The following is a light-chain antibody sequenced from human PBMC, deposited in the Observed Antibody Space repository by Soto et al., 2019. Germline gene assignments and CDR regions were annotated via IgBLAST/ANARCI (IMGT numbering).Light chain of an antibody. CDR3: QKYSSVPV. V-gene: IGKV1-27*01. CDR2: AAS. J-gene: IGKJ3*01. Sequence: DIQMTQSPSSLSASVGDRVTITCRASQGISNYVAWYQQKPGKPPKLLIYAASTLQSGVPSRFSGSGSGTEFSLTINSLQPEDVSTYSSQKYSSVPVFGAGTKVDIK. CDR1: QGISNY.